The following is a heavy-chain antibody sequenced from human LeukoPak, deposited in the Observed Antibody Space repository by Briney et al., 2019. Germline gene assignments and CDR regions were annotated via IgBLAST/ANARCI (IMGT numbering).Heavy chain of an antibody. CDR1: GYTLTDYY. J-gene: IGHJ4*02. CDR2: INPNSGGT. D-gene: IGHD5-24*01. V-gene: IGHV1-2*06. CDR3: ARVNGYNYAY. Sequence: ASVKVSCKASGYTLTDYYMHWVRQAPGQGLEWMGRINPNSGGTNYAQKFQGRVTMTRDTSISTVYMELSSLRSEDTAVYYCARVNGYNYAYWGQGTLVTVSS.